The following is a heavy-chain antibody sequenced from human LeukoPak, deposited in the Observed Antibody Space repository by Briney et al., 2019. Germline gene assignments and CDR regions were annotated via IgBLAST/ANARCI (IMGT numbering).Heavy chain of an antibody. V-gene: IGHV1-2*02. CDR1: GYTFTVYY. CDR2: INPNSGDT. D-gene: IGHD1-26*01. CDR3: ARGLGWDSGTYLGA. J-gene: IGHJ5*02. Sequence: ASVTVSCTASGYTFTVYYMHWGRQAHGQGLEWMGWINPNSGDTNYAQKFQGRVSMTRDTSISTAYMDLSGLRSDDTALYYCARGLGWDSGTYLGAWGQGTLVTVSS.